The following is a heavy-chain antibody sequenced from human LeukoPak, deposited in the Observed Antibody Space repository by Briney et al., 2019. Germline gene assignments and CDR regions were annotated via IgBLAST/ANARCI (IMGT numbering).Heavy chain of an antibody. CDR1: GGSISSGSYY. D-gene: IGHD1-26*01. J-gene: IGHJ4*02. Sequence: SGTLSLTCTVSGGSISSGSYYWSWIRQPAGKGLEWIGRIYTSGSTNYNPSLKSRVTISVDTSKNQFSLKLSSVTAADTAVYYCARDSEWELLGYWGQGTLVTVSS. V-gene: IGHV4-61*02. CDR3: ARDSEWELLGY. CDR2: IYTSGST.